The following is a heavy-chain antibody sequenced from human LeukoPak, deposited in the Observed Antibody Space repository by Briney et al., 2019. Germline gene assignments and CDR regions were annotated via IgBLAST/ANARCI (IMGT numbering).Heavy chain of an antibody. Sequence: GESLKISCKGSGYNFTSYWIAGGRQLPGKGLEGMGIIYPGDSDTRYSPSFQGQVTISADKSISTAYLQWSSLKASDTAMYYCARQDLAARPPEGYWGQGTLVTVSS. V-gene: IGHV5-51*01. J-gene: IGHJ4*02. CDR2: IYPGDSDT. CDR1: GYNFTSYW. CDR3: ARQDLAARPPEGY. D-gene: IGHD6-6*01.